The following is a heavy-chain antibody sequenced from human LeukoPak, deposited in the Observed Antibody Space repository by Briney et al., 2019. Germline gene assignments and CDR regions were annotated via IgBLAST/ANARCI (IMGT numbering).Heavy chain of an antibody. CDR2: IYYSGST. V-gene: IGHV4-31*03. J-gene: IGHJ5*02. D-gene: IGHD2-15*01. CDR3: ARYSWSASTPGSLFEP. CDR1: GGFVSSGGYY. Sequence: SQTLSLTCTVSGGFVSSGGYYWNWIRQHPGKGLERIWYIYYSGSTYYNPSLKSRVTISVDTSKNQISLKLSSVTAADTALYYCARYSWSASTPGSLFEPWGQGTLVTVSS.